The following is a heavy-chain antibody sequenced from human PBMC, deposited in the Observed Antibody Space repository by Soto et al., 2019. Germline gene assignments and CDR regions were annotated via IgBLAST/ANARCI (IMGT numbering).Heavy chain of an antibody. CDR2: ISTNGGST. J-gene: IGHJ4*02. CDR1: GFTFSSYA. CDR3: VKGEYYYDSSGYYPFDY. D-gene: IGHD3-22*01. V-gene: IGHV3-64D*06. Sequence: GGSLRLSCSASGFTFSSYAMHWVRQAPGKGLEYVSSISTNGGSTHYADSVKGRFTISRDNSKNTQYLQMNSLRADDTAVYYCVKGEYYYDSSGYYPFDYWGQGTLVTVSS.